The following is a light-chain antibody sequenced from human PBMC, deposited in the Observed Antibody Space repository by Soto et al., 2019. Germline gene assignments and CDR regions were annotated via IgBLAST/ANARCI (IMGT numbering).Light chain of an antibody. J-gene: IGKJ1*01. V-gene: IGKV3-15*01. CDR2: AAS. CDR1: QSFSNH. CDR3: HQYNNWPWT. Sequence: ETVMTQSPVTLSVSPGDTATLSCRASQSFSNHFVCYQQKPGQAPRLLIYAASTRAAGGPVRFSGSGSETEFTLTIRSLQSEDFALYYCHQYNNWPWTFGQGTKVDIK.